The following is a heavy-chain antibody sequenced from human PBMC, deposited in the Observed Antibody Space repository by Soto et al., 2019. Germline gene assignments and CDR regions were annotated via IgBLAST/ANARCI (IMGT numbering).Heavy chain of an antibody. Sequence: GGSLRLSCAPSGSTFSSYVMHWVRQAPGKGLEWVAVVHYDGTKKYYADSVRGRFTISRDNSENILYLQMNSLRPDGTAVYFCARETSYDFWSGPQTMDVWGQGTTVTVPS. V-gene: IGHV3-33*01. CDR2: VHYDGTKK. D-gene: IGHD3-3*01. CDR1: GSTFSSYV. J-gene: IGHJ6*02. CDR3: ARETSYDFWSGPQTMDV.